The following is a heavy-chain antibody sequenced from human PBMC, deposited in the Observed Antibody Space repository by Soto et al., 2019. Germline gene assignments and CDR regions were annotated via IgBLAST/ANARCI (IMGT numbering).Heavy chain of an antibody. V-gene: IGHV1-46*01. J-gene: IGHJ4*02. CDR2: IRPSAGRT. Sequence: QVHLVQSGAEVKKPGASVKVSCKASGYTFTNYYIHWVRQAPGQGLEWLGIIRPSAGRTEYAQRFQGRVTMTRDTSTSTVYMELTSLTSEDTAVYYCAREPNESYYFDYWGQGTLVTVSS. CDR3: AREPNESYYFDY. D-gene: IGHD5-18*01. CDR1: GYTFTNYY.